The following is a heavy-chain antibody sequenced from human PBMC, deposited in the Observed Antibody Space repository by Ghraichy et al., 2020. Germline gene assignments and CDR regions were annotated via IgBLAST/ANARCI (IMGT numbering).Heavy chain of an antibody. Sequence: GGSLRLSCAASGFTFSGSAMHWVRQASGKGLEWVGRIRSKANSYATAYAASVKGRFTISRDDSKNTAYLQMNSLKTEDTAVYYCTRRGLGYYDSSGYDYWGQGTLVTVSS. CDR3: TRRGLGYYDSSGYDY. J-gene: IGHJ4*02. V-gene: IGHV3-73*01. CDR1: GFTFSGSA. D-gene: IGHD3-22*01. CDR2: IRSKANSYAT.